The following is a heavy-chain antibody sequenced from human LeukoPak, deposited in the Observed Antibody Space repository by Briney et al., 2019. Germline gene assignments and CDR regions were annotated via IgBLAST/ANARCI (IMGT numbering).Heavy chain of an antibody. J-gene: IGHJ5*02. Sequence: SETLSLTCAVYGGSFSGYYWSWIRQPPGKGLEWIGEINHSGSTNCNPSLKSRVTISVDTSKNQFSLKLSSVTAADTAVYYCARGRRYSNYWFDPWGQGTLVTVSS. V-gene: IGHV4-34*01. CDR3: ARGRRYSNYWFDP. D-gene: IGHD4-11*01. CDR1: GGSFSGYY. CDR2: INHSGST.